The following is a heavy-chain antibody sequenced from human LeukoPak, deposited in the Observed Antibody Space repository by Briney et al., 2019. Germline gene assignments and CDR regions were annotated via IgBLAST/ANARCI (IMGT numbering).Heavy chain of an antibody. CDR1: GGSISSGGYS. D-gene: IGHD1-26*01. CDR3: ARDPTVGATT. J-gene: IGHJ4*02. Sequence: PSETLSLTCAVSGGSISSGGYSWSWIRQPPGKGLEWIGYIYHSGSTYYNPSLKSRVTISVDRSKNQFSLKLSSVTAADTAVYYCARDPTVGATTWGQGTLVTVSS. V-gene: IGHV4-30-2*01. CDR2: IYHSGST.